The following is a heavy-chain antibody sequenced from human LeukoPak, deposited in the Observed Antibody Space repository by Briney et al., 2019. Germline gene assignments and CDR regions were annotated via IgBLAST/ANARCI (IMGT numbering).Heavy chain of an antibody. J-gene: IGHJ6*02. CDR2: INHNGNVN. Sequence: SGGSLRLSCAASGFTFSSYWMNRARQAPGKGLEWVASINHNGNVNYYVDSVKGRFTISRDNAKNSPYLQMSNLRAEDTAVYFCARGGGLDVWGQGATVTVSS. CDR3: ARGGGLDV. D-gene: IGHD3-16*01. V-gene: IGHV3-7*03. CDR1: GFTFSSYW.